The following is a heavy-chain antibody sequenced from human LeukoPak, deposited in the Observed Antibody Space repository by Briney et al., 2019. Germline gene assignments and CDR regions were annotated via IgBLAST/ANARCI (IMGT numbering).Heavy chain of an antibody. CDR3: ARRPNIVGAPFDY. CDR1: GYSFTRYW. D-gene: IGHD1-26*01. Sequence: PGESLKISCKGSGYSFTRYWIGWVRQMPGKGLEWMGIVYPGDSDTRYSPSFQGQVTISADKSISTAYLHWSSLEATDTAMYYCARRPNIVGAPFDYWGQGTLVTVSS. CDR2: VYPGDSDT. V-gene: IGHV5-51*01. J-gene: IGHJ4*02.